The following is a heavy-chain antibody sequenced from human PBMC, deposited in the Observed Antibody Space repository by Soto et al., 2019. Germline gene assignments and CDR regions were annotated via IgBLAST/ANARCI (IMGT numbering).Heavy chain of an antibody. D-gene: IGHD3-16*01. CDR2: IYYSGST. J-gene: IGHJ6*02. CDR3: ARDYVKETTDYYYYYGMDV. V-gene: IGHV4-59*01. Sequence: SETLSLTCAVYGGSFSGYYWSWIRQPPGKRLEWIGYIYYSGSTNYNPSLKSRVTISVDTSKNQFSLKLSSVTAADTAVYYCARDYVKETTDYYYYYGMDVWGQGTTVTVSS. CDR1: GGSFSGYY.